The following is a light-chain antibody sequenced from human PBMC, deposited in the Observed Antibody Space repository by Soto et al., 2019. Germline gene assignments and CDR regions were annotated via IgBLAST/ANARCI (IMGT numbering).Light chain of an antibody. V-gene: IGKV1-5*01. CDR1: QGISTW. CDR3: QQYYSYRCT. CDR2: DVS. J-gene: IGKJ2*02. Sequence: DIQMTQSPSSLSASVGDRVTITCRASQGISTWLAWYQQKPGKAPKLLIYDVSSLESGVPSRFSGSGSETEFTLNISSLQPDDFATYYCQQYYSYRCTFGQGPKLEFK.